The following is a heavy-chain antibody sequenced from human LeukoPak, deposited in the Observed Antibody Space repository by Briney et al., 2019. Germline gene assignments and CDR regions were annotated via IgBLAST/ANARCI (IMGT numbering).Heavy chain of an antibody. Sequence: SETLXLTCTVSGGSISSGGYSWSWIRQPPGKGXEWIGYIYHSGSTYYNPSLKSRVTISVDRSKNQFSLKLSSVTAADTAVYYCARGRYSSGYFDAFDIWGQGTMVTASS. CDR1: GGSISSGGYS. CDR3: ARGRYSSGYFDAFDI. D-gene: IGHD3-22*01. J-gene: IGHJ3*02. V-gene: IGHV4-30-2*01. CDR2: IYHSGST.